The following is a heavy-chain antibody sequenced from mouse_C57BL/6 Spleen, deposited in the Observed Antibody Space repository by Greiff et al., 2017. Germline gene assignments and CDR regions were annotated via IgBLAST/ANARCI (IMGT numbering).Heavy chain of an antibody. CDR3: ARGITTLVARPDD. Sequence: EVQLQESGAELVKPGASVKLSCTASGFNIKDYYMNWVKQRTEQGLEWIGWIDPGDGETKYDPKFQGKATLTADTSSNTAYLQLRSLTSEDTAVYYCARGITTLVARPDDWGQGATLTVSS. D-gene: IGHD1-1*01. J-gene: IGHJ2*01. CDR1: GFNIKDYY. CDR2: IDPGDGET. V-gene: IGHV14-2*01.